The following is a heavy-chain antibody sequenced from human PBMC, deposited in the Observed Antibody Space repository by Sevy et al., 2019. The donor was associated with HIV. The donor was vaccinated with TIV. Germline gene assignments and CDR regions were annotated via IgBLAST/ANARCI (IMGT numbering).Heavy chain of an antibody. Sequence: GGSLRLSCAASGFTFSSYAMHWVRQAPGKGLEWVAVISYDGSNKYYADSVKGRFTISRDNSKNTLYLQMNSLRAEDTAVYYCAREQREYYDSSGYSYWGQGTLVTVSS. V-gene: IGHV3-30-3*01. CDR3: AREQREYYDSSGYSY. J-gene: IGHJ4*02. CDR2: ISYDGSNK. D-gene: IGHD3-22*01. CDR1: GFTFSSYA.